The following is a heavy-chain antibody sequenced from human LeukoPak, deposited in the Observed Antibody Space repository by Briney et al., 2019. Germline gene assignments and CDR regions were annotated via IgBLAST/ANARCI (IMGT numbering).Heavy chain of an antibody. CDR1: GFTFSGSA. D-gene: IGHD2-15*01. J-gene: IGHJ4*02. CDR2: IRSKANSYAT. Sequence: PGGSLRLSCAASGFTFSGSAMHWVRQASGKGLEWVGRIRSKANSYATAYAASVKGMFTISIDDSKNTAYLQMNSLKTEDTAVYYCTRHWDCSGGSCLTKFDYWGQGTLVTVSS. CDR3: TRHWDCSGGSCLTKFDY. V-gene: IGHV3-73*01.